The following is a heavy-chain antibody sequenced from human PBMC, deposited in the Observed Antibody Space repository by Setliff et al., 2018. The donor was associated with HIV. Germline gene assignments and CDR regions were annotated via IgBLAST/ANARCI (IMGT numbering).Heavy chain of an antibody. Sequence: SETLSLTCTVSGDSISSYSWNWIRQPPGRGLEWIGYVYASGETNYNPSLKSRVTMSTDTSRNQFFLNLNYATAADTAVYFCSRRVLQDSTITSSNWFDSWGQGTLVTVSS. J-gene: IGHJ5*01. CDR2: VYASGET. CDR3: SRRVLQDSTITSSNWFDS. CDR1: GDSISSYS. D-gene: IGHD2-2*01. V-gene: IGHV4-4*09.